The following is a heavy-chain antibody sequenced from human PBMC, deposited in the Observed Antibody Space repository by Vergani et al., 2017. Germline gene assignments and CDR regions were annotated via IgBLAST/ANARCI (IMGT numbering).Heavy chain of an antibody. CDR1: GFTSSYYG. CDR2: ISYDGTQK. CDR3: ATKSCGTPGWQIGYFRE. Sequence: QVHLVESGGGVVQPGRSLRLSCVVSGFTSSYYGMHWVRQAPGKGLEWVAVISYDGTQKYYADSVKGRFTISRDNSKSTLYLQMNSLRTEDTAVYYCATKSCGTPGWQIGYFREWGQGNLVTVSS. J-gene: IGHJ1*01. D-gene: IGHD1-1*01. V-gene: IGHV3-30*03.